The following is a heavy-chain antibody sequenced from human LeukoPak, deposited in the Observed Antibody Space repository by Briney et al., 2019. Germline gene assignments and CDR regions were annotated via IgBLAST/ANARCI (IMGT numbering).Heavy chain of an antibody. D-gene: IGHD3-3*01. J-gene: IGHJ4*02. CDR2: IYYSGNT. Sequence: SETLSLTCTVSGDSISSSNSYWGWIRQPPGKGLEWIGSIYYSGNTYYNASLKSRVTISVDTSKNQFSLKLSSVTAADTAVYYCARRYDFWSGYPPPLDYWGQGTLVTVSS. CDR1: GDSISSSNSY. V-gene: IGHV4-39*07. CDR3: ARRYDFWSGYPPPLDY.